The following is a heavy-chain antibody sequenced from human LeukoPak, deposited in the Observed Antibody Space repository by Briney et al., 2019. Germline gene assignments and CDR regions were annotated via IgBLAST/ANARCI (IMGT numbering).Heavy chain of an antibody. D-gene: IGHD6-19*01. J-gene: IGHJ4*02. CDR3: ARGEYSSGWLIDY. V-gene: IGHV3-33*01. Sequence: GGSLRLSCAASGFTFSDYGMHWIRQAPGKGLEWVAVIWFDGSNKYYADSVEGRFTISRDNSKNTLLLQMNSLRAEDTAVYYCARGEYSSGWLIDYWGQGTLVTVSS. CDR2: IWFDGSNK. CDR1: GFTFSDYG.